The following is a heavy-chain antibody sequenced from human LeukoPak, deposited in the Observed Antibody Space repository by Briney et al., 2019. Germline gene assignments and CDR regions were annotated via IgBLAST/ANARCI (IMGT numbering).Heavy chain of an antibody. CDR3: AKPHVRYIVATIYLDY. CDR1: GGTFSSYA. Sequence: ASVKVSCKASGGTFSSYAISWVRQAPGQGLEWMGRIIPILGIANYAQKFQGRVTITADKSTSTAYMELSSLRSEDTAVYYCAKPHVRYIVATIYLDYWGQGTLVTVSS. D-gene: IGHD5-12*01. CDR2: IIPILGIA. J-gene: IGHJ4*02. V-gene: IGHV1-69*04.